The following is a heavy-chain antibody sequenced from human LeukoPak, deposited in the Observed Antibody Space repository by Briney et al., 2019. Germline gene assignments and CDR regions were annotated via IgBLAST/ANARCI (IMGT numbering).Heavy chain of an antibody. D-gene: IGHD4-23*01. V-gene: IGHV4-59*08. Sequence: SETLSLTCTVSGGSISSYYWSWIRQPPGKGLEWIGYIYYSGSGSTNYNPSLKSRVTISVDTSKNQFSLKLSSVTAADTAVYYCARRGGHGGSFDYWDQGTLVTVSS. CDR2: IYYSGSGST. CDR3: ARRGGHGGSFDY. CDR1: GGSISSYY. J-gene: IGHJ4*02.